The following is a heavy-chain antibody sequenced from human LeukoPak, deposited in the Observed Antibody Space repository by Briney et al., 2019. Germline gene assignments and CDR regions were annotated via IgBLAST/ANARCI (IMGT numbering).Heavy chain of an antibody. CDR1: GDSVSSNVAA. CDR2: TYYRSNWYN. D-gene: IGHD3-10*01. CDR3: AREGTQLLWFGEFTDGLDP. V-gene: IGHV6-1*01. J-gene: IGHJ5*02. Sequence: SQTLSLTCAISGDSVSSNVAAWNWIRQSPSRGLEWLGRTYYRSNWYNHYAVSVKSRITINPDTSKNQFSLQLNSVTPEDTAVYYCAREGTQLLWFGEFTDGLDPWGQGTLVTVSS.